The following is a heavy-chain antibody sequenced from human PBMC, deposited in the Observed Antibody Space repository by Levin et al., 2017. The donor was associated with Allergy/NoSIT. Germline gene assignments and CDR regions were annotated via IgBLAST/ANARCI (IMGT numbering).Heavy chain of an antibody. V-gene: IGHV1-3*01. J-gene: IGHJ3*02. CDR3: ARDEGYSSGWYGGDNAFDI. D-gene: IGHD6-19*01. CDR2: ISPGSGNT. CDR1: GYTFTSYA. Sequence: GESLKISCPTSGYTFTSYAIHWVRQAPGQRPEWMGWISPGSGNTKFSENFQGRVTMTRDISASTVYLELSSLRFEDTAVYYCARDEGYSSGWYGGDNAFDIWGQGTTVTVSS.